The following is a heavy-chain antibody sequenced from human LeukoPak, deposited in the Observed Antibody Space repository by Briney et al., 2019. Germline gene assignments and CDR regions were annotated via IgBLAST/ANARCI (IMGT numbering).Heavy chain of an antibody. V-gene: IGHV3-23*01. CDR3: AKRNAMVRGGPCFDY. D-gene: IGHD3-10*01. Sequence: GGSLRLSCAASGFSFSSYAMNWVRQAPGKGLEWVSIIFGNGDTTYYADSVKGRFTVSRDNSKDTLYLQMNDLRPDDTAIYYCAKRNAMVRGGPCFDYWGQGLLVTVSS. J-gene: IGHJ4*02. CDR2: IFGNGDTT. CDR1: GFSFSSYA.